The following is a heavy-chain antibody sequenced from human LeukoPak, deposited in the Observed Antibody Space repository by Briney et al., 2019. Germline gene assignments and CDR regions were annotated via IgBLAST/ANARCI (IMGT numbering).Heavy chain of an antibody. Sequence: SETLSLTCAVYGGSFSGYYWSWIRQPPGKGLDWIGEINHSGSTNYNPSLKSRVTISVDTSKNQFSLKLSSVTAADTAVYYCARARRGYNYRGNWFDPWGRGTLVTVSS. V-gene: IGHV4-34*01. CDR2: INHSGST. J-gene: IGHJ5*02. CDR1: GGSFSGYY. D-gene: IGHD5-18*01. CDR3: ARARRGYNYRGNWFDP.